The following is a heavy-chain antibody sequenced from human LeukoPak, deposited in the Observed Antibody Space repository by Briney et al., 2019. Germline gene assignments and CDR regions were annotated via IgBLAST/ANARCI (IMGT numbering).Heavy chain of an antibody. D-gene: IGHD6-6*01. J-gene: IGHJ4*02. CDR3: ARAPAAARPYYFDY. Sequence: SGGSLRLSCAASGFTFCSYSMNWVRQAPGKGVEWVSSISSSSSYIYYADSVKGRFTISRDNAKNSLYLQMNSLRAEDTAVYYCARAPAAARPYYFDYWGQGTLVTVSS. V-gene: IGHV3-21*01. CDR2: ISSSSSYI. CDR1: GFTFCSYS.